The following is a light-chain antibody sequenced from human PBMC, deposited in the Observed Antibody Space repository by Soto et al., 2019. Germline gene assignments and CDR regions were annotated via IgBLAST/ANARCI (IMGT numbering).Light chain of an antibody. V-gene: IGLV2-14*03. CDR1: SSDVDGYNY. CDR2: DVS. J-gene: IGLJ2*01. Sequence: QSALTQPASVSGSPGQSITISCTGTSSDVDGYNYVSWYQHHPGKAPKLIIYDVSNRPSGVSNRFSGSKSGNTASLTISGLQAEDEAEYYCSSYTGSSTPVVFGGGTKLTVL. CDR3: SSYTGSSTPVV.